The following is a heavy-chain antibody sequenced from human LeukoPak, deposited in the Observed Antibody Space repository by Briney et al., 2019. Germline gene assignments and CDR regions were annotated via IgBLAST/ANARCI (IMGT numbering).Heavy chain of an antibody. CDR2: MNPNSGNT. V-gene: IGHV1-8*03. J-gene: IGHJ4*02. Sequence: ASVNVSFKASGYTFTGYYMHWVRQAPGQGLEWMGWMNPNSGNTGYAQKFQGRVTITRNTSISTAYMELSSLRSEDTAVYYCARGRSGSYYRGGDDFDYWGQGTLVTVSS. CDR1: GYTFTGYY. D-gene: IGHD1-26*01. CDR3: ARGRSGSYYRGGDDFDY.